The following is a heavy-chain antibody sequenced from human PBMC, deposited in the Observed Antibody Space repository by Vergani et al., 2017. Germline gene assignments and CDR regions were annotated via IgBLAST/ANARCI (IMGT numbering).Heavy chain of an antibody. J-gene: IGHJ4*02. CDR3: ARHRKDNSQWLAVGEFDY. CDR2: IYYSGST. Sequence: VQLLESGGGLVQPGGSLRLSCAASGFTFSSYAMSWVRQAPGKGLEWIGSIYYSGSTYYNPSLKSRVTISVDTSKNQFSLKLSSVTAADTAVYYCARHRKDNSQWLAVGEFDYWGQGTLVTVSS. D-gene: IGHD6-19*01. CDR1: GFTFSSYA. V-gene: IGHV4-39*01.